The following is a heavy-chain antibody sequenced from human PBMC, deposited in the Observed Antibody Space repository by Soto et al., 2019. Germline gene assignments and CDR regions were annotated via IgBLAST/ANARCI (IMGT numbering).Heavy chain of an antibody. CDR1: GYSFTTYY. CDR2: INPSGGRT. CDR3: VRDNYYAGSGYPLDH. D-gene: IGHD3-22*01. V-gene: IGHV1-46*01. J-gene: IGHJ4*02. Sequence: QVQVVQSGAEVREPGASVKVSCQTSGYSFTTYYVHWVRRAPGQGLEWMAIINPSGGRTRSAQRYTGRLNITSDTSSTTVFMELSSLTSEDTAVYYCVRDNYYAGSGYPLDHCGQGTPVTVSS.